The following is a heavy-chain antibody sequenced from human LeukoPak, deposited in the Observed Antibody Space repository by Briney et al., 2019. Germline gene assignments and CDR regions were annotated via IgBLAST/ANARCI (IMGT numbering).Heavy chain of an antibody. CDR3: ARDPVASTSHNWFDP. J-gene: IGHJ5*02. V-gene: IGHV3-21*01. Sequence: NPGGSLRLSCAASGFTFSSYRMNWVRQAPGKGLEWVSSISSSSSYIYYADSVKGRFSISRDNAKNSLYLQMNSLRAEDTAVYYCARDPVASTSHNWFDPWGQGTLVTVSS. CDR2: ISSSSSYI. CDR1: GFTFSSYR. D-gene: IGHD2-2*01.